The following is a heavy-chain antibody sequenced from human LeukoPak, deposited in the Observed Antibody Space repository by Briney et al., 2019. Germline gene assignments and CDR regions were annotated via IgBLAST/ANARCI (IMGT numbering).Heavy chain of an antibody. CDR3: ARDTYGGNWSLGY. CDR1: GFTFTGYY. D-gene: IGHD4-23*01. Sequence: LGASVKVSCKASGFTFTGYYIHWVRQAPGQGLEWMEWVNPNSGGTKYAQKFQGRVSMTSDTSISTAYMELSRLTSDDTAVYYCARDTYGGNWSLGYWGQGTLVTVSS. CDR2: VNPNSGGT. V-gene: IGHV1-2*03. J-gene: IGHJ4*02.